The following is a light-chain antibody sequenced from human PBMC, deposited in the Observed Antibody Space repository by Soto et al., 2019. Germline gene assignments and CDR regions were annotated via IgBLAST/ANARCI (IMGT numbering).Light chain of an antibody. J-gene: IGLJ7*01. V-gene: IGLV2-23*01. CDR2: EDD. Sequence: QTVLTQPASVSGSPGQSITNSCTGVSGDVGNYNLVSWYQQHPAKAPKLIIYEDDKRPSGVSNRFSGSKSGDTASLTISGLQSEDEAAYYCCSYLGSSTVFGGGTQLTVL. CDR3: CSYLGSSTV. CDR1: SGDVGNYNL.